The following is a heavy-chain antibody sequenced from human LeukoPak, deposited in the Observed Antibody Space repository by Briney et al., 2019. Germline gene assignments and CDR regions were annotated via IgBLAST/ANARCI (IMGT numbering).Heavy chain of an antibody. CDR1: GFSFSTTW. CDR2: ITSDGTST. CDR3: AKDGGAYNCGH. V-gene: IGHV3-74*03. J-gene: IGHJ4*02. D-gene: IGHD5-18*01. Sequence: PGGSLRLSCAASGFSFSTTWMHWVRQLPGQGLVWVARITSDGTSTSYAESVKGRFTISRDNAKNTLYLQMNSLRAEDTAVYYCAKDGGAYNCGHWGQGTLVTVSS.